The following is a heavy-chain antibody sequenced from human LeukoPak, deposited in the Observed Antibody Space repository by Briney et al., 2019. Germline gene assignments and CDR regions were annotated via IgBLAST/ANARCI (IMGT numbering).Heavy chain of an antibody. J-gene: IGHJ4*02. D-gene: IGHD3-10*01. CDR3: AKDKSMVRELDY. CDR2: ISYDGSNK. Sequence: GGSLRLSCAASGFTFSSYAMHWVRQAPGKGLEWVAVISYDGSNKYYADSVKGRFTISRDNSKNTLFLQMNSLRAEDTAVYYCAKDKSMVRELDYWGQGNLVTVSS. CDR1: GFTFSSYA. V-gene: IGHV3-30*04.